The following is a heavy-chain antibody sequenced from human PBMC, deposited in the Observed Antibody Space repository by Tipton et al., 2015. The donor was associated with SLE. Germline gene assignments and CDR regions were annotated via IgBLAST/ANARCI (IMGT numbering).Heavy chain of an antibody. CDR3: ARGRPAFDI. Sequence: TLSLTCTVSGYSISSGYYWGWIRQPPGKGLEWIGSIYHSGSTYYNPSLKSRVTISVDTSKNQFSLKLSSVTAADTAVYYCARGRPAFDIWGQGTMVTVSS. CDR1: GYSISSGYY. J-gene: IGHJ3*02. V-gene: IGHV4-38-2*02. CDR2: IYHSGST.